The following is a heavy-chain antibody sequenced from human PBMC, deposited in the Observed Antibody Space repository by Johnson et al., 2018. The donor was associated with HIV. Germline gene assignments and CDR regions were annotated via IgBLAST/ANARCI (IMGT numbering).Heavy chain of an antibody. CDR1: RFTFATYW. V-gene: IGHV3-7*05. CDR3: AKGLYYYASGSYYNGKAFDI. Sequence: VQLMESGGGLVQPGGSLRLSCTASRFTFATYWMSWVRQAPGKGLEWVANIKQDGSEKSFVDSVKGRFTISRDNANNSLYLQMNSLRVEDTAVYYCAKGLYYYASGSYYNGKAFDIWGQGTMVTVSS. CDR2: IKQDGSEK. J-gene: IGHJ3*02. D-gene: IGHD3-10*01.